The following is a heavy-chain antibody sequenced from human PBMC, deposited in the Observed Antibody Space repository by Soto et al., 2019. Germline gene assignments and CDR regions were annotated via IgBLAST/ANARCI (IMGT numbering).Heavy chain of an antibody. Sequence: QVQLQESGPGLVKPSETLSLTCTVSGGSISSYYWSWIRQPPGKGLEWIGYIYYSGSTNYNPSLKSRVTISVDTSKNQFSLKLSSVTAADTAVYYCARALIAAATNWYFDLWGRGTLVTVSS. D-gene: IGHD6-13*01. V-gene: IGHV4-59*01. CDR2: IYYSGST. J-gene: IGHJ2*01. CDR1: GGSISSYY. CDR3: ARALIAAATNWYFDL.